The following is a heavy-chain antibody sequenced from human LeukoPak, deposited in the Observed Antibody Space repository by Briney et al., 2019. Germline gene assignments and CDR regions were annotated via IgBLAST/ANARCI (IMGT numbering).Heavy chain of an antibody. D-gene: IGHD3-10*02. Sequence: SETLSLTCSVSGGSISSSSYYWGWIRQPPGKGLEWIGSIYYSGSTNNNPSLKSRVTISVDTSKNQFSLKLSSVTAADTAVYYCARRGTMFGYFAGEFDYWGQGTLVTVSS. V-gene: IGHV4-39*01. J-gene: IGHJ4*02. CDR2: IYYSGST. CDR3: ARRGTMFGYFAGEFDY. CDR1: GGSISSSSYY.